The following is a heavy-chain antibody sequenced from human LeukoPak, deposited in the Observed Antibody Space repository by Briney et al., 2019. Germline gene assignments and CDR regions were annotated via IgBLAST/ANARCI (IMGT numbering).Heavy chain of an antibody. J-gene: IGHJ4*02. Sequence: PGRSLRLSCAAWRFIFSSYGMHWVRQAPGKGLEWVAAISYDGSNNNYADSVKGRFTISRDNSKNTLYLQMNSLRGEDTAVYYCAREITFGGVIVQPFDFWGQGTLDTVSS. CDR3: AREITFGGVIVQPFDF. D-gene: IGHD3-16*02. CDR2: ISYDGSNN. V-gene: IGHV3-30*03. CDR1: RFIFSSYG.